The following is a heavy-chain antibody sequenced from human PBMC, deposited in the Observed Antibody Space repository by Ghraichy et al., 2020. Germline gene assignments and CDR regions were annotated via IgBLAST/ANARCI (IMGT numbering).Heavy chain of an antibody. V-gene: IGHV3-23*01. Sequence: GESLNISCSASGFPFTSYAMTWVRQAPGKGLEWVSSLNINGNSRYYADSVRGRFTISRDNSKNTLYLQMHTLRAEDTAVYYCAKPHRRRSGYSSSWYFDSWGQGTLVSVSS. CDR3: AKPHRRRSGYSSSWYFDS. D-gene: IGHD6-13*01. CDR2: LNINGNSR. CDR1: GFPFTSYA. J-gene: IGHJ4*02.